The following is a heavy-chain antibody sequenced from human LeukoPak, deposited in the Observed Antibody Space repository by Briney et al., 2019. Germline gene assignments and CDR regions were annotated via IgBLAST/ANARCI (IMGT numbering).Heavy chain of an antibody. V-gene: IGHV4-34*01. D-gene: IGHD4-11*01. CDR1: GGSFSGYY. CDR3: ATSNSGSYKYGMDV. CDR2: IKHRGST. Sequence: KTSETLSLTCAVYGGSFSGYYWSWIRQPPGKGPEWIGDIKHRGSTNYNPSLKSRVTISVDTSKNQFSLKLTSMTAAGTAVYYCATSNSGSYKYGMDVWGQGTAVTVSS. J-gene: IGHJ6*02.